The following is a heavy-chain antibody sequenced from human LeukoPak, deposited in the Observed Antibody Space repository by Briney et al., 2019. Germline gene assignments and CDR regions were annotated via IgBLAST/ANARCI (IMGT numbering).Heavy chain of an antibody. CDR3: ARTLYIAAAPGGFDY. CDR1: GYTFTGHY. V-gene: IGHV1-2*02. D-gene: IGHD6-13*01. Sequence: ASVKVSCKASGYTFTGHYIHWVRQAPGQGLEGMGWINPKNAGTNYAQKFQGRVTMTRDTSTSTAYMELSGLRSDDTAVYYCARTLYIAAAPGGFDYWGQGTLVAVSS. J-gene: IGHJ4*02. CDR2: INPKNAGT.